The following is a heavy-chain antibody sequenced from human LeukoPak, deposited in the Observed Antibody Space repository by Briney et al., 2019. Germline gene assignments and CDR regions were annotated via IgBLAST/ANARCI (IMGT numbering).Heavy chain of an antibody. Sequence: GSLRLSCAASGFTFSSYSMNWVRQAPGKGLEWVSSISSSSSYIYYADSVKGRFTISRDNAKNSLYLQMNSLRAEDTAVYYCARDRINYYDSSGYYYQIEYFQHWGQGTLVTVSS. D-gene: IGHD3-22*01. CDR3: ARDRINYYDSSGYYYQIEYFQH. CDR2: ISSSSSYI. J-gene: IGHJ1*01. CDR1: GFTFSSYS. V-gene: IGHV3-21*01.